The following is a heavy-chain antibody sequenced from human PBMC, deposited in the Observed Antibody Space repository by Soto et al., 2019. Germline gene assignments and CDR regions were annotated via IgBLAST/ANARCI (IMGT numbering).Heavy chain of an antibody. CDR2: IYYSGST. J-gene: IGHJ4*02. V-gene: IGHV4-39*01. D-gene: IGHD2-15*01. CDR3: ARHTPAISISDH. Sequence: QLQLQESGPGLVKPSETLSLTCTVSGGSISSSSYYWGWIRQPPGKGLEWIGSIYYSGSTYYNPSLQSRVTISVDTSKNQFSLQLSSVTAAATAVYYCARHTPAISISDHWGQGTLVTVSS. CDR1: GGSISSSSYY.